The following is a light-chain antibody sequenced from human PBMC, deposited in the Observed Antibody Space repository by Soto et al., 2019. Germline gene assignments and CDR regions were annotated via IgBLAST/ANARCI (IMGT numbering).Light chain of an antibody. CDR2: EVY. J-gene: IGLJ1*01. V-gene: IGLV2-8*01. CDR1: SSDVGGYNY. CDR3: SSYVGTNSYV. Sequence: QSALTQPPSASGSPGQSVTISCTGTSSDVGGYNYVSWYQHHPGKAPKLIIYEVYKRPSGVPHRFSGSKSGNTAALTVSGLKAEDEADYYCSSYVGTNSYVFGTGTKLTVL.